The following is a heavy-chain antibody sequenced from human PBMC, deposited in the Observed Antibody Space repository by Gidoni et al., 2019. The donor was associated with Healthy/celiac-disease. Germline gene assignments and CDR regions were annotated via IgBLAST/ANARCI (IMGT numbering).Heavy chain of an antibody. J-gene: IGHJ2*01. CDR1: GFTFSSYD. D-gene: IGHD4-17*01. CDR2: IGTAGDP. V-gene: IGHV3-13*05. CDR3: ARAVTTNWYFDL. Sequence: EVQLVESGGGLVQPGGSLRLSCAASGFTFSSYDMHWVRQATGKGLEWVSAIGTAGDPYYPGSVKGRFTISRENAKNSLYLQMNSLRAGDTAVYYCARAVTTNWYFDLWGRGTLVTVSS.